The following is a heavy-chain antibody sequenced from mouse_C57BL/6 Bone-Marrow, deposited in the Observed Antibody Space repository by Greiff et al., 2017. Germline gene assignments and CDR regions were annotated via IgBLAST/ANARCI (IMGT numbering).Heavy chain of an antibody. J-gene: IGHJ4*01. CDR3: ARSYDYDDYTMDY. CDR1: GYTFTNYW. Sequence: QVQLQQPGAELVKPGASVKLSCKASGYTFTNYWMHWVKQRPGQGLEWIGMMHPNGGSPDYNEKFKSEAPLSVDKSSRTDYMELSSLTSEDSAVYYCARSYDYDDYTMDYWGQGTSVTVSS. V-gene: IGHV1-64*01. CDR2: MHPNGGSP. D-gene: IGHD2-4*01.